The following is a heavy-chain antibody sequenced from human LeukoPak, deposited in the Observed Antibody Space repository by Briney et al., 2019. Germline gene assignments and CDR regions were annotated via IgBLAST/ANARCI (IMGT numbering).Heavy chain of an antibody. D-gene: IGHD3-10*01. CDR2: IVSSSSTI. Sequence: PGGSLRLSCAGSGFTFSSYSMNWVRQAPGKGLEWVSYIVSSSSTIYYADSVKGRFTISRDNAKNSLYLQMNSLRAEDTAVYYCSADVPTHGSGEFDYWGQGTLVTVSS. CDR1: GFTFSSYS. V-gene: IGHV3-48*01. J-gene: IGHJ4*02. CDR3: SADVPTHGSGEFDY.